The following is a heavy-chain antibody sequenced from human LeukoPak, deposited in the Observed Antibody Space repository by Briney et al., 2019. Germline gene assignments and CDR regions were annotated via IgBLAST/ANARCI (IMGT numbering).Heavy chain of an antibody. V-gene: IGHV4-61*02. CDR3: ARDSGFTDYYDSSGYYSDAFDI. D-gene: IGHD3-22*01. Sequence: SETLSLTCTVSGGSISSGSYSWNWIRQPAGNTLEWIGRISTSGSTNYNHSLKSRVTISIDTSKNQFSLKLSSVTAADTAVYYCARDSGFTDYYDSSGYYSDAFDIWGQGTMVTVSS. CDR1: GGSISSGSYS. J-gene: IGHJ3*02. CDR2: ISTSGST.